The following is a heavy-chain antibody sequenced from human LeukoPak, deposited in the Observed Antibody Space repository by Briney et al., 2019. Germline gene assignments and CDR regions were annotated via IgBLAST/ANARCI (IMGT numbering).Heavy chain of an antibody. CDR3: AKGLLWFGEPDTAFDI. Sequence: GGSLRLFCAASGFTFSSYAMSWVRQAPGKGLEWGSAISGSGGSTYYADSVKGRFTISRDNSKNTLYLQMNSLRAEDTAVYYCAKGLLWFGEPDTAFDIWGQGTMVTVSS. J-gene: IGHJ3*02. CDR2: ISGSGGST. D-gene: IGHD3-10*01. CDR1: GFTFSSYA. V-gene: IGHV3-23*01.